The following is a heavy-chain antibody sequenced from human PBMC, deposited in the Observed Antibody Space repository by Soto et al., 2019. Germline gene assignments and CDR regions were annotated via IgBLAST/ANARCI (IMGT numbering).Heavy chain of an antibody. Sequence: QVQLVQSGAEVKKPGASVKVSCKASGYTFTSYYMHWVRQAPGQGLEWMGIINPSGGSTSYAQKFQGRVTMTRDTSTSTVYMELSSLRSEDTAVYYCARMLGYCISTSCYRPFDCWGQGTLVTVSS. V-gene: IGHV1-46*01. CDR3: ARMLGYCISTSCYRPFDC. CDR2: INPSGGST. J-gene: IGHJ4*02. D-gene: IGHD2-2*01. CDR1: GYTFTSYY.